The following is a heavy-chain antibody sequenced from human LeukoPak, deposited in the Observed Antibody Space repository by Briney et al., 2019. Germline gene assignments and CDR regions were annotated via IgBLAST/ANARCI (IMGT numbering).Heavy chain of an antibody. Sequence: SVKVSCKASGGTFSSYAISWVRQAPGQGLEWMGGIIPIFGTANYAQKFQGRVTITADESTSTAYMELSSLRSEDTAVYYCAREARPNGYNWFDPWGQGTLVTVSS. CDR2: IIPIFGTA. CDR1: GGTFSSYA. V-gene: IGHV1-69*01. J-gene: IGHJ5*02. D-gene: IGHD1-1*01. CDR3: AREARPNGYNWFDP.